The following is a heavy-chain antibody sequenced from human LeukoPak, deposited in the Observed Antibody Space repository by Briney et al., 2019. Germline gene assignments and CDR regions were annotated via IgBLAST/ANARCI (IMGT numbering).Heavy chain of an antibody. D-gene: IGHD3-22*01. CDR3: ARVRSSGYPPPPAFDY. J-gene: IGHJ4*02. CDR2: IYYSGST. CDR1: GGSISSYY. V-gene: IGHV4-59*01. Sequence: SETLTLTCTASGGSISSYYWSWIRQPPGKGLEWIGYIYYSGSTNYNPSLKSRVTISVDTSKNQFSLKLSSVTAADTAVYYGARVRSSGYPPPPAFDYWGQGTLVTVSS.